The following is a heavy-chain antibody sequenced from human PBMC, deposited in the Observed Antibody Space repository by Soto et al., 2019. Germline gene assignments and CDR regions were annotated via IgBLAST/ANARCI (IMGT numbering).Heavy chain of an antibody. CDR1: GFTFSSYG. CDR3: AKGHYHYYDSSGYYIFDY. J-gene: IGHJ4*02. V-gene: IGHV3-30*18. D-gene: IGHD3-22*01. CDR2: ISYDGSNK. Sequence: GGSLRLSCAASGFTFSSYGMHWVRQAPGKGLEWVAVISYDGSNKYYADSVKGRFTISRDNSKNTLYLQMNSLRAEDTAVYYCAKGHYHYYDSSGYYIFDYWGQGTLVTVSS.